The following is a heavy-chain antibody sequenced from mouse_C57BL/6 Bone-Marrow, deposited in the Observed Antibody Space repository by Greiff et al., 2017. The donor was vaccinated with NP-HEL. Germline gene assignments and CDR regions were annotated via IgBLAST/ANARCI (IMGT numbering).Heavy chain of an antibody. V-gene: IGHV1-69*01. CDR1: GYTFTSYW. CDR3: ARELGRRYFDV. Sequence: QVQLQQPGAELVMPGASVKLSCKASGYTFTSYWMHWVKQRPGQGLEWIGEIDPSDSYTNYNQKFKGKSTLAVDKSSSTAYMQLSSLTSEDSAVYDCARELGRRYFDVWGTGTTVTVSS. CDR2: IDPSDSYT. D-gene: IGHD4-1*01. J-gene: IGHJ1*03.